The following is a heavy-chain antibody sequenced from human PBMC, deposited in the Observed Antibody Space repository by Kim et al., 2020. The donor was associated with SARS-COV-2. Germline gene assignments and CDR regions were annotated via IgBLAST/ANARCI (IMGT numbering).Heavy chain of an antibody. J-gene: IGHJ6*02. Sequence: YAQKFQGRVTMTRDTSTSTGYMELSSLRSEDTAVYYCARDRPAPSGGMDVWGQGTTVTVSS. CDR3: ARDRPAPSGGMDV. V-gene: IGHV1-46*01.